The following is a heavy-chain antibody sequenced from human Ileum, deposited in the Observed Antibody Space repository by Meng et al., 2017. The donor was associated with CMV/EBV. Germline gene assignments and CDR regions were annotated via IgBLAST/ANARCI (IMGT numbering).Heavy chain of an antibody. CDR1: GGSISGSSYY. CDR3: ARGPLNTDHYYDY. Sequence: VSGGSISGSSYYWGGIRQPPSKGTEWTGSIYYSGNTYYNPSLKSPVTMSVDTSKNQFSLQLRSVTAADTAVYYCARGPLNTDHYYDYWGQGTLVTVSS. V-gene: IGHV4-39*07. D-gene: IGHD4-11*01. J-gene: IGHJ4*02. CDR2: IYYSGNT.